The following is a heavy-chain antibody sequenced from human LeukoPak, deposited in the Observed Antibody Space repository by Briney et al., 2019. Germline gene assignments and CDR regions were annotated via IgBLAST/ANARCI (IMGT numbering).Heavy chain of an antibody. CDR1: GFTFDAYA. J-gene: IGHJ4*02. Sequence: PGGSLRLSCAASGFTFDAYAMHWVRQGPGKGLEWVSLISGDGGSTYYADSVKGRFTISRDNSKKSLYLQMNSLRTEDTALYYCARSSSIASTGGYWGQGTLVTVSS. CDR3: ARSSSIASTGGY. CDR2: ISGDGGST. V-gene: IGHV3-43*02. D-gene: IGHD2-2*01.